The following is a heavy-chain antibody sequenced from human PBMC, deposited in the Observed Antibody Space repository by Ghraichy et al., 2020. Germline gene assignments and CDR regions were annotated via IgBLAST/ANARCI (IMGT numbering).Heavy chain of an antibody. D-gene: IGHD6-25*01. CDR1: GFTFSSYA. V-gene: IGHV3-23*01. J-gene: IGHJ6*03. CDR2: ISGSGGST. Sequence: GESLNISCAASGFTFSSYAMSWVRQAPGKGLEWVSAISGSGGSTYYADSVKGRFTISRDNSKNTLYLQMNSLRAEDTAVYYCAKGTRAARRPYYYYYMDVWGKGTTVTVSS. CDR3: AKGTRAARRPYYYYYMDV.